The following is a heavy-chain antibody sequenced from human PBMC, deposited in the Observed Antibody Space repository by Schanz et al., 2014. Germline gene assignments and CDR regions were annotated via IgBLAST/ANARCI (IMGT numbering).Heavy chain of an antibody. CDR1: GYTFTGHH. J-gene: IGHJ4*02. CDR2: INPNSGDR. V-gene: IGHV1-2*02. CDR3: ARAGYCRDSGCYSLGIEY. Sequence: QVQLVQSGAEVKKLGASVKVSCKASGYTFTGHHMHWVRQAPGQGLEWMGWINPNSGDRNYAQKFQGRVTMTRDTSISTAYMELSRLRSDDTAVYYCARAGYCRDSGCYSLGIEYWGQGTLVTVSS. D-gene: IGHD2-15*01.